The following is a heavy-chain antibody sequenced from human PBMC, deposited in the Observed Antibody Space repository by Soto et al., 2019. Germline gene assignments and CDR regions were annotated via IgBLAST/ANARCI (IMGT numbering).Heavy chain of an antibody. V-gene: IGHV4-31*03. Sequence: QVQLQESGPGLVKPSQTLSLTCTVSGGSISSAAYYWSWIRQHPGKGLEWIGYSSHRGSTYYTPSLKSRVIISADTSKNQFSLNLTSVTAADTAVYYCAREYTYGSNFFDCWGQGALVTVSS. CDR1: GGSISSAAYY. CDR2: SSHRGST. D-gene: IGHD5-18*01. CDR3: AREYTYGSNFFDC. J-gene: IGHJ4*02.